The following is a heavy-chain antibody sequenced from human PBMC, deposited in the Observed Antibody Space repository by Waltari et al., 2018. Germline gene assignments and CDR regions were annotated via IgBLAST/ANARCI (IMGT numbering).Heavy chain of an antibody. D-gene: IGHD4-17*01. J-gene: IGHJ4*02. CDR1: GGSISSGGYS. CDR3: ARAPDYGGKRGFDY. CDR2: IYHSGST. Sequence: QVQLQESGPGLVKPSQTLSLTCTVSGGSISSGGYSWSWIRPHPGKGLEWIGYIYHSGSTYYNPSLKSRVTISVDRSKNQFSLKLSSVTAADTAVYYCARAPDYGGKRGFDYWGQGTLVTVSS. V-gene: IGHV4-30-2*01.